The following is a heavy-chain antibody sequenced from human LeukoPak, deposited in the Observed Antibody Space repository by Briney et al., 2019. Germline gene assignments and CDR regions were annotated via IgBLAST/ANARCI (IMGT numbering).Heavy chain of an antibody. CDR2: VYYTGST. J-gene: IGHJ4*02. V-gene: IGHV4-39*06. Sequence: GSLRLSCAASGFTFSSYEMNWVRQPPGKGLEWVGTVYYTGSTYYNPSLKSRVTISVDTSKKQFPLKLSSVTAADTAVYYCARLVRGIYDYFDYWGQGTLVTVSS. CDR1: GFTFSSYE. CDR3: ARLVRGIYDYFDY. D-gene: IGHD3-10*01.